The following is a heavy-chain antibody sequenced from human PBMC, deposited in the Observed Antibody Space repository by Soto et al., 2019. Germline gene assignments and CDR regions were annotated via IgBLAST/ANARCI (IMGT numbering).Heavy chain of an antibody. J-gene: IGHJ4*02. CDR1: GYTFTSYD. CDR3: ARELTSRALDY. CDR2: MNPNSGNT. D-gene: IGHD3-16*01. V-gene: IGHV1-8*01. Sequence: QVQLVQSGAEVKKPGASVKVSCKASGYTFTSYDINWVRQATGQGLEWMGWMNPNSGNTGDAQKCQGRVTMTRNTSISTAYMELSSLRSEDTAGYFCARELTSRALDYWGQGTLVTVSS.